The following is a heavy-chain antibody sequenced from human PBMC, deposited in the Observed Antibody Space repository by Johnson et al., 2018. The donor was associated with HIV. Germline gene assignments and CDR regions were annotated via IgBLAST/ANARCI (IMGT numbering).Heavy chain of an antibody. CDR1: GISFSSYW. Sequence: VQLVESGGGVVQPGRSLRLSCAASGISFSSYWMHWVRQAPGKGLVWVSRIKSDGTSTNYADSVKGRFTISRDNSKNTLYLQMNSLRAEDTAVYYCAREWELLGSAFDIWGQGTMVTVSS. V-gene: IGHV3-74*01. D-gene: IGHD1-26*01. CDR2: IKSDGTST. J-gene: IGHJ3*02. CDR3: AREWELLGSAFDI.